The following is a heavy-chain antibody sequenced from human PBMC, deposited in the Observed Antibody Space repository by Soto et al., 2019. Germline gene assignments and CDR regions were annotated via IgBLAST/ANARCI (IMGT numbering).Heavy chain of an antibody. D-gene: IGHD6-19*01. CDR2: ILLLFRTI. J-gene: IGHJ1*01. CDR1: FFPFSDYY. CDR3: ARAPIAVAGTRGYFQH. Sequence: GSLLLSFSSSFFPFSDYYMSFLLPSPFPLLSFFSYILLLFRTIYYSYSVKCRFTISRDNAKNSLYLQMNSLRAEDTAVYYCARAPIAVAGTRGYFQHWGQGTLVTVS. V-gene: IGHV3-11*01.